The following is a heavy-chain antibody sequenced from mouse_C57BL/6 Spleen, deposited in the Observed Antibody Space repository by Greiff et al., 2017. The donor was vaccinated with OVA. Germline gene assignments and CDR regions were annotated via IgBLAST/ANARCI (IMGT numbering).Heavy chain of an antibody. CDR2: IYPSDSET. CDR1: GYTFTSYW. V-gene: IGHV1-61*01. D-gene: IGHD2-1*01. J-gene: IGHJ2*01. Sequence: VKLQQPGAELVRPGSSVKLSCKASGYTFTSYWMDWVKQRPGQGLEWIGNIYPSDSETHYNQKFKDKATLTVDKSSSTAYMQLSSLTSEDSAVYYCARRGNYVDWFDYWGQGTTLTVSS. CDR3: ARRGNYVDWFDY.